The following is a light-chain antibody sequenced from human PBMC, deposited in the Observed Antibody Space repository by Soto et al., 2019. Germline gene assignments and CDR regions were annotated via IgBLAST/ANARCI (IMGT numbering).Light chain of an antibody. CDR3: SSYAGGNNLV. Sequence: SVLTQPPSASGSPGQSVTISCTGTSSDVGGYNYVSWYQHHPGKAPKLLISEVSERPSGVPDRFSGSKSANTASLAVSGLQAEDEADYYCSSYAGGNNLVFGGGTKVTVL. V-gene: IGLV2-8*01. CDR1: SSDVGGYNY. J-gene: IGLJ2*01. CDR2: EVS.